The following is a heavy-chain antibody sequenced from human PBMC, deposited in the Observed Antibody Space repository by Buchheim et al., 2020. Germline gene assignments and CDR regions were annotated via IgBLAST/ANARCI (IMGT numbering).Heavy chain of an antibody. Sequence: QVQLVESGGGVVQPGRSLRLSCAASGFTFSSYGMHWVRQAPGKGLEWVAVIWYDGSNKYYADSVKGRFTISRDNSKNTLYLQMNSLRAEDTAVYYCARFYDSSGYYGIDGSDAFDIWGQGT. CDR1: GFTFSSYG. J-gene: IGHJ3*02. V-gene: IGHV3-33*01. D-gene: IGHD3-22*01. CDR3: ARFYDSSGYYGIDGSDAFDI. CDR2: IWYDGSNK.